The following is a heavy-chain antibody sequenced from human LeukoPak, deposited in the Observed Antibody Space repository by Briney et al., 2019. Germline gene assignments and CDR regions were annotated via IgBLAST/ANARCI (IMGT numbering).Heavy chain of an antibody. CDR3: AKCGDSESYYRYLDY. D-gene: IGHD1-26*01. Sequence: GGSLRLSCAASGFTFHEYAIHWVRQAPGKGLEWVSLIGGDGSKTYYADSVKGRFTISRDNSKNSLYLQMNSLRPEDSALYYCAKCGDSESYYRYLDYWGQGALVTVSS. J-gene: IGHJ4*02. CDR1: GFTFHEYA. V-gene: IGHV3-43*02. CDR2: IGGDGSKT.